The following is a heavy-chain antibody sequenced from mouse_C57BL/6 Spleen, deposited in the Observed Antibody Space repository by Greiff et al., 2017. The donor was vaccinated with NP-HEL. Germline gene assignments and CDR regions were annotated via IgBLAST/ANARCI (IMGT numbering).Heavy chain of an antibody. J-gene: IGHJ4*01. Sequence: EVQGVESGGDLVKPGGSLKLSCAASGFTFSSYGMSWVRQTPDKRLEWVATISSGGSYTYYPDSVKGRFTISRDNAKNTLYLQMSSLKSEDTAMYYCARQTYYGGLNYAMDYWGQGTSVTVSS. D-gene: IGHD2-10*01. CDR2: ISSGGSYT. V-gene: IGHV5-6*01. CDR3: ARQTYYGGLNYAMDY. CDR1: GFTFSSYG.